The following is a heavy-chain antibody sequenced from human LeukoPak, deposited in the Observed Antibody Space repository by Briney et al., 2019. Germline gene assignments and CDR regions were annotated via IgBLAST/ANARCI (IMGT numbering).Heavy chain of an antibody. Sequence: PSETLSLTCTVSGGSISTSNYYWGWIRQPPGKGLEWIGNIFYSGSTYYNPSLKSRVTISVDTSKNQFSLKLSSVTAADTAVYYCARDLYDSSGYSDYWGQGTLVTVSS. CDR1: GGSISTSNYY. J-gene: IGHJ4*02. V-gene: IGHV4-39*07. CDR2: IFYSGST. CDR3: ARDLYDSSGYSDY. D-gene: IGHD3-22*01.